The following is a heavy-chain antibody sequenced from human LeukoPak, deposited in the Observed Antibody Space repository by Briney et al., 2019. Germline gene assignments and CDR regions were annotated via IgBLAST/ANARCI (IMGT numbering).Heavy chain of an antibody. D-gene: IGHD6-13*01. V-gene: IGHV4-59*01. CDR3: ARVYYSSRYDYWYFDL. CDR1: GGSIRSYY. Sequence: SETLSLTCTVSGGSIRSYYWSWIRQPPGKGLEWIGYIYYSGSTNYNPSLKSRVTISVDTSKNQFSLKLSSVTAADTAVYYCARVYYSSRYDYWYFDLWGRGTLVTVSS. CDR2: IYYSGST. J-gene: IGHJ2*01.